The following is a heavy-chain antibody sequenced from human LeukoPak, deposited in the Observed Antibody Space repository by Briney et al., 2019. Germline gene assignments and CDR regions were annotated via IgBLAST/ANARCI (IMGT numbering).Heavy chain of an antibody. V-gene: IGHV3-11*01. CDR2: ISTSGSII. D-gene: IGHD6-13*01. CDR1: GFIFSDYY. CDR3: AKSGTSSWYSGFDY. J-gene: IGHJ4*02. Sequence: PGGSLRLSCAASGFIFSDYYMSWVRQAPGKGLEWLSYISTSGSIIKYVDSVKGRFTISRDNAKNSLYLQMNSLRAEDMALYYCAKSGTSSWYSGFDYWGQGTLVTVSS.